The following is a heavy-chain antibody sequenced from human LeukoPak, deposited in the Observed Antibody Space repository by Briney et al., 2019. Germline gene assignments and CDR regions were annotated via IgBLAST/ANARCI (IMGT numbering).Heavy chain of an antibody. J-gene: IGHJ4*02. CDR2: IKQDGREK. CDR3: ASSITVAPYYFDY. D-gene: IGHD6-19*01. V-gene: IGHV3-7*01. CDR1: RFTFSSYW. Sequence: GRSLRLSCAASRFTFSSYWMSWVRQAPGKGLEWVANIKQDGREKYYVDSVKGRSTISRDNAKNSLYLQMNSLRAEDTAVYYCASSITVAPYYFDYWGQGTLVTVSS.